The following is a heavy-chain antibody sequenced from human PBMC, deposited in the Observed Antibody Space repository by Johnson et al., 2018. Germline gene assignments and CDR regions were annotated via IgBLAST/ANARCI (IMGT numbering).Heavy chain of an antibody. CDR3: AKDFISANGIFDPFDI. CDR1: GFPFNYYT. Sequence: VRLVESGGGLVQPGGSLRLSCVASGFPFNYYTMGWVRQSPGTGLEWVASVAAGIAETYYADSVRGRFIISRDDSKNPVYLQMKSLRPEDTAIYFCAKDFISANGIFDPFDIRGQGTMVTISS. J-gene: IGHJ3*02. CDR2: VAAGIAET. D-gene: IGHD2/OR15-2a*01. V-gene: IGHV3-23*04.